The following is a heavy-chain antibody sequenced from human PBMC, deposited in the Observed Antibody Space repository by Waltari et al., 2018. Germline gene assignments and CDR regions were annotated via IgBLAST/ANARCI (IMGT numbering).Heavy chain of an antibody. CDR3: AKDRWAFGSGSYSLYY. CDR2: ITWKSGII. J-gene: IGHJ4*02. Sequence: EVQLVESGGGLVQPGRSLRLSCVVSGFPFNDFGMHWVRQVPGKGLGWVSGITWKSGIIGYADSVKGRFTIFRDNAKNSLYLEMNSLRAEDMALYYCAKDRWAFGSGSYSLYYWGQGTLVSVSS. CDR1: GFPFNDFG. D-gene: IGHD3-10*01. V-gene: IGHV3-9*03.